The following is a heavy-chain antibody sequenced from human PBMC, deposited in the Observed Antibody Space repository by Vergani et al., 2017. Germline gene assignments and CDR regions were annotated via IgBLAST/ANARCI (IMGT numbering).Heavy chain of an antibody. CDR2: FDPEDGET. CDR1: RYTLTELS. CDR3: ATVPYGYSSYNWFDP. Sequence: QVQLVQSGAEVKKHGASVKVSCKVSRYTLTELSMHWVRQAPGKGLEWMGGFDPEDGETIYAQKFQGRVTMTEDTSTDTAYMELSSLRSEDTAVYYCATVPYGYSSYNWFDPWGQGTLVTVSS. D-gene: IGHD5-18*01. V-gene: IGHV1-24*01. J-gene: IGHJ5*02.